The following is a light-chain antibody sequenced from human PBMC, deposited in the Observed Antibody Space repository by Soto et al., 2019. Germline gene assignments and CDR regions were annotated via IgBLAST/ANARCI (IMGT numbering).Light chain of an antibody. CDR3: QHYGSSPRT. V-gene: IGKV3-20*01. CDR2: DVS. CDR1: QRLSASD. Sequence: EIVLTQSPVTLSLSPGQRATLSCRASQRLSASDIAWYQQKPGQAPRLLFYDVSRRATGVPDRFSGSGSGADFTLTISRLEPEDFAVYYCQHYGSSPRTFGPGTKVDIK. J-gene: IGKJ3*01.